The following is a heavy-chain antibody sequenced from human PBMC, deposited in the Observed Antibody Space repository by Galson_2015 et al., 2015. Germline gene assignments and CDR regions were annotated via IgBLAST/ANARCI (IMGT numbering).Heavy chain of an antibody. CDR2: IYSGGST. V-gene: IGHV3-53*01. CDR3: ARVNRYSSSSDYMDV. D-gene: IGHD6-6*01. J-gene: IGHJ6*03. CDR1: GFTVSSNY. Sequence: SLRLSCAASGFTVSSNYMSWVRQAPGKGLEWVSVIYSGGSTYYADSVKGRFTISRDNSKNTLYLQMNSLRAEDTAVYYCARVNRYSSSSDYMDVWGKGTTVTVSS.